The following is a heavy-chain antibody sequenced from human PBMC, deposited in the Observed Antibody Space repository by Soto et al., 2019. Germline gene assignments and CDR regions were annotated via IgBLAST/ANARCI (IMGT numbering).Heavy chain of an antibody. CDR3: ARGTPAAMPEDYYYYYYMDV. J-gene: IGHJ6*03. D-gene: IGHD2-2*01. CDR1: GGSISSGGYY. CDR2: IYYSGST. Sequence: SETLSLTCTVSGGSISSGGYYWSWIRQHPGKGLEWIGYIYYSGSTYYNPSLKSRVTISVDTSKNQFSLKLSSVTAADTAVYYCARGTPAAMPEDYYYYYYMDVWGKGTTVTVSS. V-gene: IGHV4-31*03.